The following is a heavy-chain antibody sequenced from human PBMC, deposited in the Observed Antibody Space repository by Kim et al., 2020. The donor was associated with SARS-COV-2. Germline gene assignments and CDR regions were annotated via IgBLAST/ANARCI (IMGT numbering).Heavy chain of an antibody. J-gene: IGHJ5*02. D-gene: IGHD5-12*01. V-gene: IGHV4-34*01. CDR2: INHSGST. CDR1: GGSFSGYY. CDR3: ARGGYGNGGWFDP. Sequence: SETLSLTCAVYGGSFSGYYWSWIRQPPGKGLEWIGEINHSGSTNYNPSLKSRVTISVDTSKNQFSLKLSSVTAADTAVYYCARGGYGNGGWFDPWGQGTPLTVPS.